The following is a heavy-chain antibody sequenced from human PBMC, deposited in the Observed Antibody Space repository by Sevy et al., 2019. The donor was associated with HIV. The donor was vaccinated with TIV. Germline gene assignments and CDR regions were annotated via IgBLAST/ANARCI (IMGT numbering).Heavy chain of an antibody. CDR3: TTPTVGAKRYYYYGMDV. Sequence: GGSLRLSCAASGFTFSNAWMSWVRQAPGNGLEWVGRIKSKTDGGTTDYAAPVKGRFTISRDDSTNTLYLQMSSLKTEDTAVYYCTTPTVGAKRYYYYGMDVWGQGTTVTVSS. CDR2: IKSKTDGGTT. D-gene: IGHD1-26*01. J-gene: IGHJ6*02. CDR1: GFTFSNAW. V-gene: IGHV3-15*01.